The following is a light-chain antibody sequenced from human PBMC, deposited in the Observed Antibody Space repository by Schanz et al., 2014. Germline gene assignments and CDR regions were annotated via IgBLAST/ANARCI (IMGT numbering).Light chain of an antibody. V-gene: IGKV3D-20*02. J-gene: IGKJ4*01. CDR1: QSVYANF. Sequence: EIVLTQSPGTLSLSPGERATLSCRASQSVYANFLAWYQQKPGQAPRLLIYGASSRATGIPDRFSGSGSGTDFTLTISRLEPEDFAVYYCQQRDNWPLLTFGGGTKVEIK. CDR2: GAS. CDR3: QQRDNWPLLT.